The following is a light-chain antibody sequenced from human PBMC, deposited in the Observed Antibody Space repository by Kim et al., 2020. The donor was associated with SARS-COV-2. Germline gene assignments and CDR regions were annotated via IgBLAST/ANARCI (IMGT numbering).Light chain of an antibody. J-gene: IGLJ2*01. CDR3: QAWDSSTDVV. CDR1: KLGEKY. V-gene: IGLV3-1*01. CDR2: QDS. Sequence: SYELTQPPSVSVSPGQTASITCSGDKLGEKYACWYQQKPGQSPVLVIYQDSKRPSGIPERFSGSNSGNTDTLTISGTQAMDEADYYCQAWDSSTDVVFGGGTQLTVL.